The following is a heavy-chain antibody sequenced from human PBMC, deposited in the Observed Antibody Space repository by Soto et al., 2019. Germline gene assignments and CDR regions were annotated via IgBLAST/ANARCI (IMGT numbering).Heavy chain of an antibody. CDR2: INHSGST. CDR1: GGSFSGYY. D-gene: IGHD6-13*01. Sequence: SETLSLTCAVYGGSFSGYYWSWIRQPPGKGLEWIGEINHSGSTNYNPSLKSRVTISVDTSKNQFSLKLSSVTAADTAVYYCARFPLIAAAGTRSYYYYGMDVWGQGTTVTVSS. J-gene: IGHJ6*02. CDR3: ARFPLIAAAGTRSYYYYGMDV. V-gene: IGHV4-34*01.